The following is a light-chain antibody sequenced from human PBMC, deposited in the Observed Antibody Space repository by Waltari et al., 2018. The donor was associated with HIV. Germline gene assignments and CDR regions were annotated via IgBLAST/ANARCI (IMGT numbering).Light chain of an antibody. Sequence: SFELTQPPSVSVSPGQTARLTCSGDELAGQSVSWSQQKAGQAPVLVMYKDGERPSGVPERFFASTSGTTVTLIISGVQAEDEADYYCQSADSSDSSYVFGSGTKVTVL. CDR3: QSADSSDSSYV. CDR2: KDG. CDR1: ELAGQS. J-gene: IGLJ1*01. V-gene: IGLV3-25*03.